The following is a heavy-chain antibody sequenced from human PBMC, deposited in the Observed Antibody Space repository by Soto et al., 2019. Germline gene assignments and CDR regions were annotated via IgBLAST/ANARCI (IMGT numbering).Heavy chain of an antibody. CDR2: ISPDGSNK. V-gene: IGHV3-30-3*01. Sequence: QVQLVESGGGVVQPGRSLRLSCAASGSTFYIYTLHWVRQAPGKGLEWVALISPDGSNKYYADSVKDRFTISRDNSKNTLYLQMNSLRPAYTAVYYCARGGRSYYRPLDYWGQGTLVTVSS. D-gene: IGHD1-26*01. J-gene: IGHJ4*02. CDR3: ARGGRSYYRPLDY. CDR1: GSTFYIYT.